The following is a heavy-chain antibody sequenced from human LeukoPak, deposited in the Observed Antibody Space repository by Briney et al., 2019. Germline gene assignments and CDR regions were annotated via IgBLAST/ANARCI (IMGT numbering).Heavy chain of an antibody. Sequence: GESLKISCKGPGYTFTNYWIGWVRQMPGKGLEFMGIIYPGDSDTRYSPSFQGQVTISVDKSINTAYLQWSSLKASDTAMYYCARLTVVVPAAIGPLTDYWGQGTLVTVSS. D-gene: IGHD2-2*01. CDR3: ARLTVVVPAAIGPLTDY. CDR1: GYTFTNYW. V-gene: IGHV5-51*01. J-gene: IGHJ4*02. CDR2: IYPGDSDT.